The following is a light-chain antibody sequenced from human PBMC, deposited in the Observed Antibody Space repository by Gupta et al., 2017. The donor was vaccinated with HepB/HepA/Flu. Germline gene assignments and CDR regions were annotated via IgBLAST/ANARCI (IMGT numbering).Light chain of an antibody. CDR2: NDD. J-gene: IGLJ3*02. Sequence: QSVLTQPPSASGTPGQRVTISCSGGSSDIGSKTVTWYQRLPGAAPELLIYNDDQRPSEVPDRFSGTKSGTSASLAISGLQSEDEADYYCAASYGGVDRWVFGGGTKLSVL. V-gene: IGLV1-44*01. CDR3: AASYGGVDRWV. CDR1: SSDIGSKT.